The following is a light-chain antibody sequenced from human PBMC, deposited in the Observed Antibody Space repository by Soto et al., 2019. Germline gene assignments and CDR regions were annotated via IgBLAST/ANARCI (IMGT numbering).Light chain of an antibody. CDR2: DAS. V-gene: IGKV3-11*01. J-gene: IGKJ4*01. CDR1: QGVSNY. CDR3: QHRSSWPLT. Sequence: EIVLTQSPATLSLSPGERATLSCRASQGVSNYLAWYQQKSGQAPRLLIYDASNRATGISARFSGSGSGTDFTLTISGQEPEDFAVYFCQHRSSWPLTFGGGTKVEIK.